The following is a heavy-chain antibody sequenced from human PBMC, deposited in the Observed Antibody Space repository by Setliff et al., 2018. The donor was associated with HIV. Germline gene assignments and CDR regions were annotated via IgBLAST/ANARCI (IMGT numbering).Heavy chain of an antibody. D-gene: IGHD3-9*01. V-gene: IGHV4-38-2*01. CDR2: IYASGST. J-gene: IGHJ3*02. CDR1: GYSISSGYY. Sequence: SETLSLTCAVSGYSISSGYYWGWIRQPPGKGLEWIGSIYASGSTNYNPSLRSRVTISVDTSKNQFSLKLNSVTAADTAVYYCARRESYYDILKGRAFDGFDIWGQGTMVTVSS. CDR3: ARRESYYDILKGRAFDGFDI.